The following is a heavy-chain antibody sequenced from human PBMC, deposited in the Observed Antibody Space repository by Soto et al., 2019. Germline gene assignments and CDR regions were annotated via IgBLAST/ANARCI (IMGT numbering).Heavy chain of an antibody. CDR3: ARVCSSTSCSADAFDI. CDR2: IGTAGDT. J-gene: IGHJ3*02. V-gene: IGHV3-13*01. D-gene: IGHD2-2*01. CDR1: GFTFSSYD. Sequence: GGSLRLSCAASGFTFSSYDMHWVHQATGKGLEWVSAIGTAGDTYYPGSVKGRFTISRENAKNSLYLQMNSLRAGDTAVYYCARVCSSTSCSADAFDIWGQGTMVTVSS.